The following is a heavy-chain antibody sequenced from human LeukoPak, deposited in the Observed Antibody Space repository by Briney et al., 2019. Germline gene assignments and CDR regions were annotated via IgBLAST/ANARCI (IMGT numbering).Heavy chain of an antibody. CDR3: AREVYGDYVGFQH. Sequence: ASVKVSCKASGYTFTSYGISWVRQAPGQGLEWMGWISAYNGNTNYAQKLQGRVTMTTDTSTSTAYMELSSLRSEDTAVYYCAREVYGDYVGFQHWGQGTLVTVSS. CDR1: GYTFTSYG. CDR2: ISAYNGNT. J-gene: IGHJ1*01. V-gene: IGHV1-18*01. D-gene: IGHD4-17*01.